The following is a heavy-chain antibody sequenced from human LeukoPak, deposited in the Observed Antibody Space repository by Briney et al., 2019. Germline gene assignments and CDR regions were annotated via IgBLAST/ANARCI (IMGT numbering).Heavy chain of an antibody. D-gene: IGHD2-2*01. CDR1: GGSFSGYY. CDR3: ARGRYVVVPAAILYFDY. V-gene: IGHV4-34*01. J-gene: IGHJ4*02. CDR2: INHSGST. Sequence: SETLSLTCAVYGGSFSGYYWSWIRQPPGKGLGWIGEINHSGSTNYNPSLKSRVTISVDTSKNQFSLKLSSVTAADTAVYYCARGRYVVVPAAILYFDYWGQGTLVTVSS.